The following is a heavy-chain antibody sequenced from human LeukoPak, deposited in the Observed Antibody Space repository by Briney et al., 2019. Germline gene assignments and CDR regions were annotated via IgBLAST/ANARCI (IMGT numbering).Heavy chain of an antibody. CDR3: ASDRQNDFWSGYYTQGYYYGMDV. CDR2: INTNTGSP. CDR1: GGTFSSYA. D-gene: IGHD3-3*01. J-gene: IGHJ6*02. V-gene: IGHV7-4-1*01. Sequence: ASVKVSCKASGGTFSSYAISWVRQAPGQGLEWMGWINTNTGSPTYAQGFTGRFVFSLDTSVSTAYLQICSLKAEDTAVYYCASDRQNDFWSGYYTQGYYYGMDVWGQGTTVTVSS.